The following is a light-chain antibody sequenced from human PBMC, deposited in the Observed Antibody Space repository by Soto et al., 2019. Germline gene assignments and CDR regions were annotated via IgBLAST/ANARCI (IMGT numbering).Light chain of an antibody. V-gene: IGLV2-14*03. CDR3: SSYTSRCSISLMV. CDR2: DVS. J-gene: IGLJ2*01. CDR1: SDDVGHYNY. Sequence: QSALTQPASVSGSPGQSITISCTGTSDDVGHYNYVSWYQQHPGKAPKLMIYDVSNRPSGIPNRFSGSKSGNTASLTISGLQPEDEADYYCSSYTSRCSISLMVFGGGTQLTVL.